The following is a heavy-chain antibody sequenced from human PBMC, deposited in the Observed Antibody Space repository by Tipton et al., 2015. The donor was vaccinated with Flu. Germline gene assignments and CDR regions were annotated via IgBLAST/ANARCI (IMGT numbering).Heavy chain of an antibody. CDR1: GFTFSSYA. D-gene: IGHD3-10*01. J-gene: IGHJ5*02. Sequence: SLRLSCAASGFTFSSYAMHWVRQAPGKGLEWVAVISYDGSNKYYADSVKGRFTISRDNSKNTLYLQMNSLRAEDTAVYYCARGIWFGELLLRGWLDPWGQGTLVTVSS. CDR3: ARGIWFGELLLRGWLDP. V-gene: IGHV3-30-3*01. CDR2: ISYDGSNK.